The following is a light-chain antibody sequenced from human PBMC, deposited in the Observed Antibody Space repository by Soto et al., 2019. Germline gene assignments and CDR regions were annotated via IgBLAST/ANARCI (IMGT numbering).Light chain of an antibody. Sequence: EIVMTQSPATLSVSPGERATLSCRASQSVYSNLAWYQQKPGQAHRLLIYGTSTRATGIPARFSGSGSGTESSLTISSLQSEDFAVYYCQQYNNWPLTFGGGTKVEIK. V-gene: IGKV3-15*01. J-gene: IGKJ4*01. CDR1: QSVYSN. CDR3: QQYNNWPLT. CDR2: GTS.